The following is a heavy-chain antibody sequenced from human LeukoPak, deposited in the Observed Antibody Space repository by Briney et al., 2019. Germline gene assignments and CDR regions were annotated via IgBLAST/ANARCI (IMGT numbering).Heavy chain of an antibody. Sequence: ASVKVSCKASGYTFTGYYMHWVRQAPGQGLEWMGWINPNSGGTNYAQKFQGRVTMTRDTSISTAYMELSRRRSDDTAVYYGARVYSSSSGWFDPWGQGTLVTVSS. CDR3: ARVYSSSSGWFDP. D-gene: IGHD6-6*01. CDR1: GYTFTGYY. V-gene: IGHV1-2*02. J-gene: IGHJ5*02. CDR2: INPNSGGT.